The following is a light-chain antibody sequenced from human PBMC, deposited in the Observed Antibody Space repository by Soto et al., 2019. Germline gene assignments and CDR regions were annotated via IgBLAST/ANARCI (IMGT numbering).Light chain of an antibody. Sequence: EIVLTQSPCTLSLSPVGXXTLSFRASQSVSSSYLAWYQQRPGQAPRLLIYDASSRATGIPDRFSGSGSGTDFTLTISRLEPEDSAVYCCQQYGSSPLTFGGGTKVDI. CDR2: DAS. J-gene: IGKJ4*01. V-gene: IGKV3-20*01. CDR3: QQYGSSPLT. CDR1: QSVSSSY.